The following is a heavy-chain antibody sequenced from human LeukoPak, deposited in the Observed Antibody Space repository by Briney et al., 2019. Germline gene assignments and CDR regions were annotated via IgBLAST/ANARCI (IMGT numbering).Heavy chain of an antibody. D-gene: IGHD2-8*02. CDR1: GGSITTSDW. J-gene: IGHJ4*02. CDR3: ARGRAQVLLGGVFDY. V-gene: IGHV4-4*02. Sequence: PSETLSLTCAVSGGSITTSDWWSWVRQSPGKRLEWIGGIHHTGSTNYNPSLKSRVTISVDKSRNHFSLNLNSVTAADTAVYYCARGRAQVLLGGVFDYWGQGTLVTVSS. CDR2: IHHTGST.